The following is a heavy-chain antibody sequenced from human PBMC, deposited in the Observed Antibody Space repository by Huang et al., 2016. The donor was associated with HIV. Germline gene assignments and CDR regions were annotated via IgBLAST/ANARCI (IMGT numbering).Heavy chain of an antibody. J-gene: IGHJ4*02. CDR3: AKADSGAAAGSLVDY. Sequence: EVQLLESGGGLVQPGGSLRLSCAASGFTFSSYAMSWVRQAPWKWLEWVSSITGRGSSSYYADSVKGRFTISRDNSKNTLYLQMNSLRAEDTAIYYCAKADSGAAAGSLVDYWGQGTLVTVSS. CDR1: GFTFSSYA. CDR2: ITGRGSSS. V-gene: IGHV3-23*01. D-gene: IGHD6-13*01.